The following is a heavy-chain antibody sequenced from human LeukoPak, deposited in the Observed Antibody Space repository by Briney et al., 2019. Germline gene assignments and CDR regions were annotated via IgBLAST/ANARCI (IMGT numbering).Heavy chain of an antibody. Sequence: GGSLRLSCAASGFIFSGYGMHWVRQASGKGLEWVAAISFDGSNKYYADFVKGRFTISRDNSKNTVYLQVNSLRPEDTAVYYCVRDLRRLDYWGQGTLVTVSS. CDR2: ISFDGSNK. D-gene: IGHD3-16*01. CDR1: GFIFSGYG. J-gene: IGHJ4*02. CDR3: VRDLRRLDY. V-gene: IGHV3-30*03.